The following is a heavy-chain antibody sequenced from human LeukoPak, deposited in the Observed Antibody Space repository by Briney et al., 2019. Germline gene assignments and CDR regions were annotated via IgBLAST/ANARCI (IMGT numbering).Heavy chain of an antibody. D-gene: IGHD5-12*01. CDR3: ARGGPLGWLRLYYFDY. CDR2: IYYSGST. Sequence: SETLSLTCTVSGDSISSYYWSWIRQPPGKGLEWIGYIYYSGSTNYNPSLKSRVTISVDTSKNQFSLKLSSVTAADTAVYYCARGGPLGWLRLYYFDYWGQGTLVTVSS. V-gene: IGHV4-59*12. J-gene: IGHJ4*02. CDR1: GDSISSYY.